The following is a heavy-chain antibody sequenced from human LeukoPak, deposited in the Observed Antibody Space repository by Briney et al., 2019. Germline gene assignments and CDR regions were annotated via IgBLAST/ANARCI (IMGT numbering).Heavy chain of an antibody. CDR2: INPNSGGT. CDR1: GYTFTGYY. D-gene: IGHD3-22*01. J-gene: IGHJ6*04. Sequence: ASVKVSCKASGYTFTGYYMHWVRQAPGQGLEWMGWINPNSGGTNYAQKFQGRVTMTRDTSISTAYMELSRPRSDDTAVYYCAREPYYYDSSGYYPDVWGKGTTVTVSS. V-gene: IGHV1-2*02. CDR3: AREPYYYDSSGYYPDV.